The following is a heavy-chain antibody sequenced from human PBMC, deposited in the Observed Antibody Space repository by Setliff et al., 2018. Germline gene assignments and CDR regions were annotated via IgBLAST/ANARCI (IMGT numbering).Heavy chain of an antibody. CDR2: IYYSGST. Sequence: SETLSLTCTVSGGSISSYYWSWIRQPPGKGLEWIGYIYYSGSTNYNPSLKSRVTISVDTSKNQFSLKLSSVTAADTAVYYCARQVSWFDPWGQGTLVTVSS. CDR1: GGSISSYY. J-gene: IGHJ5*02. CDR3: ARQVSWFDP. V-gene: IGHV4-59*01.